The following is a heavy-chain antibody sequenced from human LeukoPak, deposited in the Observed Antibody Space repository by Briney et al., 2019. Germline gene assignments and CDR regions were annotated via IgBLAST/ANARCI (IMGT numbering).Heavy chain of an antibody. CDR2: MGSGSRYI. Sequence: GGSLRLSCTASGFTFTTYAMTWVRQAPGKGLEWISSMGSGSRYIYYADSVRGRFTISRDNTRNSLYLAMNNLRAEDTAIYYCARDRPTGASRIFVVQWGQGTPVTVSS. CDR1: GFTFTTYA. V-gene: IGHV3-21*06. J-gene: IGHJ4*02. D-gene: IGHD2-15*01. CDR3: ARDRPTGASRIFVVQ.